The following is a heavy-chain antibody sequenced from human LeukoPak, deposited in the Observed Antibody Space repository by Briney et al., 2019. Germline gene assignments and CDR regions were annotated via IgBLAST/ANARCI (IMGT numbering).Heavy chain of an antibody. CDR3: ARVLNYGFDY. J-gene: IGHJ4*02. D-gene: IGHD3-10*01. V-gene: IGHV3-74*01. CDR1: GFTFSNYW. CDR2: IYSDGTGT. Sequence: GGPLRLSCAASGFTFSNYWMHWVRQAPGKGLVWVSRIYSDGTGTSYADSVKGRFTISRDNAKNTLYLQVNSLRAEDTAVYYCARVLNYGFDYWGQGTLVTVSS.